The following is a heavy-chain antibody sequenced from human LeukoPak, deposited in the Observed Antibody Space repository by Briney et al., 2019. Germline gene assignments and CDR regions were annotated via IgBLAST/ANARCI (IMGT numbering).Heavy chain of an antibody. Sequence: GSLRLSCAASGFTFSNYIMNWVRQAPGKGLELVSSISTGSKHIYYATSLKGRFTISRDDARKSLYLQMNSLRAEDTAVYYCARDLSGDGYNKFDYWGQGTLVTVSP. J-gene: IGHJ4*02. CDR3: ARDLSGDGYNKFDY. CDR1: GFTFSNYI. CDR2: ISTGSKHI. V-gene: IGHV3-21*01. D-gene: IGHD5-24*01.